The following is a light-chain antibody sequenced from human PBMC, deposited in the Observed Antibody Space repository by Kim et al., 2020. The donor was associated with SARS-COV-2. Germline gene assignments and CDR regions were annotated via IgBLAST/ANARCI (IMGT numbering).Light chain of an antibody. Sequence: DIQMTQSPSSLSASLGDRVTITCQASQDIRKYLNWFQQKPGKAPKLLIYDASDLETGVPSGFSGSGSGTDFTLTISSLQPEDFATYYCQQYHSLPLTFGGGTKVDIK. J-gene: IGKJ4*01. CDR1: QDIRKY. CDR3: QQYHSLPLT. V-gene: IGKV1-33*01. CDR2: DAS.